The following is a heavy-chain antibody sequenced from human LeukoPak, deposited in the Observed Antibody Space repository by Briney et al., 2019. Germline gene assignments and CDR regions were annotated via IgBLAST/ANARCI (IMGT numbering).Heavy chain of an antibody. D-gene: IGHD3-10*01. CDR1: GGSISSSSYY. J-gene: IGHJ4*02. CDR2: IYYGGST. CDR3: GREGPQSHFGANLNFDY. Sequence: SETLSLTCTVSGGSISSSSYYWGWIRQPPGKGLEWIGSIYYGGSTYYNPSLKSRVTISVDTSKNQFSLKLSSVTAADTAVYYCGREGPQSHFGANLNFDYWGQGTLVTVSS. V-gene: IGHV4-39*07.